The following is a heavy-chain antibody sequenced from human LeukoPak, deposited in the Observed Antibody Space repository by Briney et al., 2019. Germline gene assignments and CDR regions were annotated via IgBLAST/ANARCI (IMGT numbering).Heavy chain of an antibody. CDR3: ARGESGSSSWYYGGWFDP. D-gene: IGHD6-13*01. CDR2: IYYSGST. CDR1: GGSISSSNYY. J-gene: IGHJ5*02. V-gene: IGHV4-39*01. Sequence: SETLSLTCTVSGGSISSSNYYWGWIRQPPGKGLEWIGSIYYSGSTYYNPSLKSRVTISVDTSKNQFSLKLNSVSAADTAVYYCARGESGSSSWYYGGWFDPWGQGTLVTVSS.